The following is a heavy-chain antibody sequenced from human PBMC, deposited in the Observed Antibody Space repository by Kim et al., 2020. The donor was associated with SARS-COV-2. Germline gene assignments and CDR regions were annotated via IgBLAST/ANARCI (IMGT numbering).Heavy chain of an antibody. D-gene: IGHD1-26*01. J-gene: IGHJ4*02. CDR3: ARGELDFDY. V-gene: IGHV4-59*01. CDR1: GGSISSYY. Sequence: SETLSLTCTVSGGSISSYYWSWIRQPPGKGLEWIGYIYYSGSTNYNPSLKSRVTISVDTSKNQFSLKLSSVSAADTAVYYCARGELDFDYWGQGTLVTVSS. CDR2: IYYSGST.